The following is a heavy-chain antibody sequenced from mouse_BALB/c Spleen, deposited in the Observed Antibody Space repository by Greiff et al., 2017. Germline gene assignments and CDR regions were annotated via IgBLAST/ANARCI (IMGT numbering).Heavy chain of an antibody. CDR1: GFNIKDYY. CDR3: ARVITTATGAMDY. Sequence: EVQLQQSGAELVRPGALVKLSCKASGFNIKDYYMHWVKQRPEQGLEWIGWIDPENGNTIYDPKFQGKASITADTSSNTAYLQLSSLTSEDTAVYYCARVITTATGAMDYWGQGTSVTVSS. J-gene: IGHJ4*01. D-gene: IGHD1-2*01. CDR2: IDPENGNT. V-gene: IGHV14-1*02.